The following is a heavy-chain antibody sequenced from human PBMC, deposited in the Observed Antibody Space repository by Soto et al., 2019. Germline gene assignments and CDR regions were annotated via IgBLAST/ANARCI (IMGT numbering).Heavy chain of an antibody. Sequence: PSETLSLTCAVSGGSISSSNWWSWVRQPPGKGLEWIGEICHSGSTNYNPSLKSRVTISVDKSKNQFSLKLSSVTAADTAVYYCARLFIAVAGNPRHYYGMDVWGQGTTVTVSS. D-gene: IGHD6-19*01. CDR3: ARLFIAVAGNPRHYYGMDV. V-gene: IGHV4-4*02. J-gene: IGHJ6*02. CDR2: ICHSGST. CDR1: GGSISSSNW.